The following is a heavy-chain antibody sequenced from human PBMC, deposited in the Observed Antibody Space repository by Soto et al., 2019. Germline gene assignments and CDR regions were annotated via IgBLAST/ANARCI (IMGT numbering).Heavy chain of an antibody. CDR2: ISANGQGI. Sequence: PGGSLRLSCAASGFTFSTYALSFVRQAPGKGLDWVSAISANGQGIYYADSVMGRFTISRDNSKNTIFLHMDSLRAEDTAVYYCAKDRNSPRDQLQTWGQGTLLTVSS. D-gene: IGHD2-2*01. J-gene: IGHJ5*02. CDR1: GFTFSTYA. CDR3: AKDRNSPRDQLQT. V-gene: IGHV3-23*01.